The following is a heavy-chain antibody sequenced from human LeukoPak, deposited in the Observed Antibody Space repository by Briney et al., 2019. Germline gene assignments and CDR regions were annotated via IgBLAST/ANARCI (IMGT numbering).Heavy chain of an antibody. CDR1: GFTFSSYG. CDR2: IRYDGSNK. J-gene: IGHJ5*02. D-gene: IGHD3-10*01. V-gene: IGHV3-30*02. Sequence: GGSLRLSCAASGFTFSSYGMHWVRQAPGKGLEWVAFIRYDGSNKYYADSVKGRFTISRDNSKNTLYLQMNSLRAEDTAVYYCAKDANRFGEFPNWFDPWGQGTLVTVSS. CDR3: AKDANRFGEFPNWFDP.